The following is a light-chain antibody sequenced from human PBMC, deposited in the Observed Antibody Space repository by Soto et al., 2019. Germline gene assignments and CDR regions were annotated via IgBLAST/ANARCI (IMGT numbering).Light chain of an antibody. J-gene: IGKJ2*01. CDR3: QQYNNWPYT. Sequence: EIVMTQSPATLSVSPGERAALSCRASQSVSSNFAWYQQKPGQAPRLLIYGASTRATGIPARFSGSGSGTDFTLTLSTLQSEDFAVYYCQQYNNWPYTVGQGTKLEI. V-gene: IGKV3-15*01. CDR2: GAS. CDR1: QSVSSN.